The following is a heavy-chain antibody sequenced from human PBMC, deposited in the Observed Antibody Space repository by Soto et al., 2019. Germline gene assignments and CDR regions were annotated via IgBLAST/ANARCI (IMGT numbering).Heavy chain of an antibody. Sequence: GASVKVSCKASGYTFTSYGISWVRQAPGQGPEWMGWISGHNGNTNHPQSLQGRVTMTTDTSRNTAYMELRSLRSDDTAVYYCARPRFNSYDNSVYYYFGHWGQGTLVTVS. V-gene: IGHV1-18*01. D-gene: IGHD3-22*01. J-gene: IGHJ4*02. CDR2: ISGHNGNT. CDR1: GYTFTSYG. CDR3: ARPRFNSYDNSVYYYFGH.